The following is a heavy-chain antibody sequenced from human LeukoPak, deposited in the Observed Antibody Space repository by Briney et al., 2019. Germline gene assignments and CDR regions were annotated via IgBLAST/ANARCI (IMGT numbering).Heavy chain of an antibody. CDR2: INHSGST. D-gene: IGHD5-18*01. V-gene: IGHV4-34*01. Sequence: SETLSLTCAVYGGSFSGYYWSWIRQPPGKGLEWIGEINHSGSTNYNPSLKSRVTISVDTSKNQFSLKLSSVTAADTAVYYCARSVDTAMVTPFDYWSQGTLVTVSS. CDR1: GGSFSGYY. J-gene: IGHJ4*02. CDR3: ARSVDTAMVTPFDY.